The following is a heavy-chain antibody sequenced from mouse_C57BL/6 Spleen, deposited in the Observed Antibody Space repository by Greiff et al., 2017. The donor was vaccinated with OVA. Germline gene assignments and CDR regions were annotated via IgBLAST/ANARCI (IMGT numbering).Heavy chain of an antibody. CDR2: IDPSDSYT. V-gene: IGHV1-69*01. D-gene: IGHD3-2*02. Sequence: QVQLQQPGAELVMPGASVKLSCKASGYTFTSYWMHWVKQRPGQGLEWIGEIDPSDSYTNYNQKFKGKSTLTVDKSSSTAYMQLSSLTSEDSAVYYCARSDSSGYYGDYWGQGTTLTVSS. CDR1: GYTFTSYW. J-gene: IGHJ2*01. CDR3: ARSDSSGYYGDY.